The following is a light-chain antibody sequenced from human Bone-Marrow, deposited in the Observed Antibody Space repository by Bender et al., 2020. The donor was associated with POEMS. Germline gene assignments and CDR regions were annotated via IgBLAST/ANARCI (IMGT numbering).Light chain of an antibody. V-gene: IGLV3-21*02. CDR3: QVWDSSSDEGV. J-gene: IGLJ1*01. Sequence: SYVLTQPPSVSVAPGQTARITCGGNNIGSTSVHWYQQKPGQAPVLVVYDDDDRPSGIPERFSGSKSGNTATLTISRVEAGDEADYYCQVWDSSSDEGVFGAGTKVTVL. CDR2: DDD. CDR1: NIGSTS.